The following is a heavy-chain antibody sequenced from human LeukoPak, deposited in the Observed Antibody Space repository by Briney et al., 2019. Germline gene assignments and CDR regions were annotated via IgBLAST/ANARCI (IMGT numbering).Heavy chain of an antibody. Sequence: PGGSLRLSFAASGFTFSSSWLTWVRQAPGKGLEWVANINQDGSEKYYVDSVKGRFTISKDNAKNSLYLQMNSLRAEDTALYYCARGHYDMGVWGQGTTVTVSS. V-gene: IGHV3-7*02. CDR3: ARGHYDMGV. CDR2: INQDGSEK. CDR1: GFTFSSSW. D-gene: IGHD3-16*01. J-gene: IGHJ6*02.